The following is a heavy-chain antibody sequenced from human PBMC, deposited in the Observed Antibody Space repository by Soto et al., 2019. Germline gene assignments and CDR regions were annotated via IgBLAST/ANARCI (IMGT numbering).Heavy chain of an antibody. V-gene: IGHV3-23*01. CDR3: AKDWSATHSFDY. J-gene: IGHJ4*02. CDR2: ISGSGVST. CDR1: GFTFSSYA. Sequence: GGYLRLSCAASGFTFSSYAMSWVRQAPGKGLEWVSAISGSGVSTYYADSVKGRFTISRDNSKNTLYLQMNSLRAEDTAVYFCAKDWSATHSFDYSGQATLVTVSS.